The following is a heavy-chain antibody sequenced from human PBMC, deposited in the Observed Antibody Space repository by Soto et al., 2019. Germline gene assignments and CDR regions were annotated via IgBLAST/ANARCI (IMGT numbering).Heavy chain of an antibody. J-gene: IGHJ6*02. CDR3: ARHPNGDYDVMEV. V-gene: IGHV5-51*01. CDR2: LYPGDSET. CDR1: GYSFTNYW. D-gene: IGHD4-17*01. Sequence: ASLKISCKGSGYSFTNYWIGWVRQMPGKGLEWMGILYPGDSETRYSPSFQGQVTISADKSISTAYLQWSSLKASDTAMYYCARHPNGDYDVMEVLGQGTTVTVSS.